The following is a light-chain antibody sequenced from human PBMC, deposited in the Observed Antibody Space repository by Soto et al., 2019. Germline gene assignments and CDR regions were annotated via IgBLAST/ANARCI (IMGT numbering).Light chain of an antibody. CDR2: AAS. Sequence: DIQMTQSPSSLSASVGDRVTITCRASQSISSYLNWYQQKPGKAPKLLIYAASSLQSGVPSRFSGSGSGTDFTLTISSLQPEDFATYYCQQSYSTSLFFGPGTKVDIK. V-gene: IGKV1-39*01. J-gene: IGKJ3*01. CDR3: QQSYSTSLF. CDR1: QSISSY.